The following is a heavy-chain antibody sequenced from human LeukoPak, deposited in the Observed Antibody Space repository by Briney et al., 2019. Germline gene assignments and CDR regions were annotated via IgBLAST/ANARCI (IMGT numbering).Heavy chain of an antibody. CDR2: IYYSGST. CDR1: GGSISSYY. CDR3: ARHDYCDSSGPDY. D-gene: IGHD3-22*01. J-gene: IGHJ4*02. Sequence: PSETLSLTCTVSGGSISSYYWSWIRQPPGKGLEWIGYIYYSGSTNYNPSLKSRVTISVDTSKNQFSLKLSSATAADTAVYYCARHDYCDSSGPDYWGQGTLVTVSS. V-gene: IGHV4-59*08.